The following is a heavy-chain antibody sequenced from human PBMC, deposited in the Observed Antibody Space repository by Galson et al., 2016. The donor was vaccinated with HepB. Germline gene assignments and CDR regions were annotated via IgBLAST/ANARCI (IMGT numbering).Heavy chain of an antibody. J-gene: IGHJ5*02. CDR1: GFSLNNSGEG. CDR2: IYWDDEK. CDR3: AHRVTLGFWFDP. Sequence: VKPTQTLTLTCTFSGFSLNNSGEGVGWIRQPPGKALEWLAVIYWDDEKGYSPSLRSRLTITKDTSRKQMVLRMTNMDPLDTATYYCAHRVTLGFWFDPWGLGTLVTVSS. V-gene: IGHV2-5*02. D-gene: IGHD3-16*01.